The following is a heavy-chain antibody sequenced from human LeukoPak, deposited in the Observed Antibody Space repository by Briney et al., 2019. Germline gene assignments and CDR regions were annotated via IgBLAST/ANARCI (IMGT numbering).Heavy chain of an antibody. J-gene: IGHJ4*02. CDR1: AGSFSGYY. D-gene: IGHD1-26*01. CDR2: ITHNGGA. Sequence: SETLSLTCAVSAGSFSGYYWNWIRQSPGKGLEWIGEITHNGGANYNPSLKSRVTISVDTSKNQIFLNLSSVTAADTAVYYCARGWECGTDQRRGGYYSDKWGQGTLVTVSS. CDR3: ARGWECGTDQRRGGYYSDK. V-gene: IGHV4-34*01.